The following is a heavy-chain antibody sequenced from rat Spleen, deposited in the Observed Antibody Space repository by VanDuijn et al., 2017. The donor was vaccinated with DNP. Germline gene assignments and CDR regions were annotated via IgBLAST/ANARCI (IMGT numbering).Heavy chain of an antibody. D-gene: IGHD1-11*01. CDR1: GLSLTNFG. Sequence: QVQLKESGPGLVQPSQTLSLTCTVSGLSLTNFGISWVRQSPGQGREWIAAISSGGSRYYNSPLKSRMGISRDTSKSQVFLKMNSLQTEDTAIYFCTRAGEVAWGQGTSVSVSA. V-gene: IGHV2S12*01. CDR3: TRAGEVA. CDR2: ISSGGSR. J-gene: IGHJ4*01.